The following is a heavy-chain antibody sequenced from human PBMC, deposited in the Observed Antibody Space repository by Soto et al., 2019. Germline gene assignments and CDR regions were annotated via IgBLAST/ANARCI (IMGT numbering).Heavy chain of an antibody. V-gene: IGHV4-59*01. D-gene: IGHD4-17*01. CDR2: IYYTGST. J-gene: IGHJ3*02. Sequence: SETLSLTCTVSGGSISSYFWSWIRQPPGKGLEWIGYIYYTGSTNYNPSLKSRVTISVDTSKNQFSLKLSSVTAADTAVYYCARRYGYAFDIWGQGTMVTVSS. CDR1: GGSISSYF. CDR3: ARRYGYAFDI.